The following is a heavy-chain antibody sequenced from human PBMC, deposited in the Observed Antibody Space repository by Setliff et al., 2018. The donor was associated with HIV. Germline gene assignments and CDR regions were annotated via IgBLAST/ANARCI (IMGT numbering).Heavy chain of an antibody. CDR3: ARAAAGNTGPFDL. CDR1: GGSISSNSYY. CDR2: IYYSGST. Sequence: SETLSLTCTVSGGSISSNSYYWGWFRQPPGKGLEWIGSIYYSGSTNYNPSLKSRVTISVDTSKNQFSLKLTSVTASDTAVYYCARAAAGNTGPFDLWGQGSPVTVSS. V-gene: IGHV4-39*07. D-gene: IGHD4-17*01. J-gene: IGHJ4*02.